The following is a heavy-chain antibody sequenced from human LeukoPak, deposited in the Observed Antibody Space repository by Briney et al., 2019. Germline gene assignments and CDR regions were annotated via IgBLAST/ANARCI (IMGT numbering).Heavy chain of an antibody. J-gene: IGHJ4*02. Sequence: PGGSLRLSCAATGLSISDHWMSWVRQAPGKGLEWVASIKGDGSERHYVDSVKGRFTVSRDNAKNSLYLQMHSLRAEDTAVYYCARDRDYVWGSYRPFDYWGQGTLVTVSS. D-gene: IGHD3-16*02. CDR3: ARDRDYVWGSYRPFDY. CDR1: GLSISDHW. V-gene: IGHV3-7*01. CDR2: IKGDGSER.